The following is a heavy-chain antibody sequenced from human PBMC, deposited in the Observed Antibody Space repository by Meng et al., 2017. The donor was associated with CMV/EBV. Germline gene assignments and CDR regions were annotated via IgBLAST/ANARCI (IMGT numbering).Heavy chain of an antibody. CDR1: YG. CDR3: ARGLASLGYCSSTSCYLYYFDY. Sequence: YGMGWVLQAPGKGLEWVSGINWNGGSTGYADSVKGRFTISRDNAKNSLYLQMNSLRAEDTALYYCARGLASLGYCSSTSCYLYYFDYWGQGTLVTVSS. CDR2: INWNGGST. J-gene: IGHJ4*02. V-gene: IGHV3-20*03. D-gene: IGHD2-2*01.